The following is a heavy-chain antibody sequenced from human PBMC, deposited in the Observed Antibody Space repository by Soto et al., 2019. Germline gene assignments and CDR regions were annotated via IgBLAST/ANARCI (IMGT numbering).Heavy chain of an antibody. Sequence: SETLSLTCAVYGGSFSGYYWSWIRQPPGKGLEWIGEINHSGSTNYNPSLKSRVTISVDTSKNQFSLKLSSVTAADTAVYYCASYYGSGSYYNWFDPWGQGTLVTVS. J-gene: IGHJ5*02. CDR1: GGSFSGYY. CDR2: INHSGST. D-gene: IGHD3-10*01. CDR3: ASYYGSGSYYNWFDP. V-gene: IGHV4-34*01.